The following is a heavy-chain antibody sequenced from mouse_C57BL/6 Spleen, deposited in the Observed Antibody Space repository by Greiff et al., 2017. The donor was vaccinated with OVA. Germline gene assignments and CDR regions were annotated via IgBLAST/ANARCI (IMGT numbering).Heavy chain of an antibody. CDR3: ARRGLYDGYPWFAY. J-gene: IGHJ3*01. CDR1: GYTFTSYW. V-gene: IGHV1-50*01. CDR2: IDPSDSYT. Sequence: QVQLQQPGAELVKPGASVKLSCKASGYTFTSYWMKWVKQRPGQGLEWIGEIDPSDSYTNYNQKFKGKATLTVDTSSSTAYMQLSSLTSEDSAVYYCARRGLYDGYPWFAYWGQGTLVTVSA. D-gene: IGHD2-3*01.